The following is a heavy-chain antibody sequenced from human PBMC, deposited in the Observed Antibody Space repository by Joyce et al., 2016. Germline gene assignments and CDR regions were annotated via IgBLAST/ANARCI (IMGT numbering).Heavy chain of an antibody. J-gene: IGHJ4*02. CDR2: SNPDRGDT. D-gene: IGHD4-23*01. CDR3: AREYGGTFYFDY. V-gene: IGHV1-2*02. CDR1: GFSFSGYY. Sequence: QVQLVQSGAEVKNPGASVKVSCKASGFSFSGYYIHWVRQAPGQGLEWMGWSNPDRGDTIYAQKVQGRVTMTRDTSISTVYLELGRLTSDDTALYYCAREYGGTFYFDYWGQVTLVTVSS.